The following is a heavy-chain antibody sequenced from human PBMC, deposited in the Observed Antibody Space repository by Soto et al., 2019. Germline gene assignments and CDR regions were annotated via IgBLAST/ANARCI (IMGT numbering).Heavy chain of an antibody. J-gene: IGHJ4*02. V-gene: IGHV1-46*01. CDR3: ARVPGGGNYHDSSGRSDFDY. CDR2: INPSGGST. D-gene: IGHD3-22*01. Sequence: GASVKVSCKASGYTFTSYYMHWVRQAPGQGLEWMGIINPSGGSTSYAQKFQGRVTMTRDTSTSTVYMELSSLRSEDTAVYYCARVPGGGNYHDSSGRSDFDYWGQGTLVTVSS. CDR1: GYTFTSYY.